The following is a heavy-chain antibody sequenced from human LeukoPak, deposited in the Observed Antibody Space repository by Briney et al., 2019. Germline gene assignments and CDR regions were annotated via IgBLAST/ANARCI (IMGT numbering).Heavy chain of an antibody. Sequence: GASVKVSCKASGYTFTSYGISWVRQAPGQGLEWMGWISAYNGNTNYAQKLQGRVTMTTDTSTSTAYMELRSLRSDDTAVYYCARDNYSSSWYNYYYGMDVWGQGTTVTVSS. D-gene: IGHD6-13*01. J-gene: IGHJ6*02. CDR3: ARDNYSSSWYNYYYGMDV. V-gene: IGHV1-18*01. CDR1: GYTFTSYG. CDR2: ISAYNGNT.